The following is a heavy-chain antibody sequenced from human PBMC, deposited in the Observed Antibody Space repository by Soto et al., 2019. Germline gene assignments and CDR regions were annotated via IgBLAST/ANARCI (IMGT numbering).Heavy chain of an antibody. D-gene: IGHD2-15*01. V-gene: IGHV3-23*01. CDR2: LSGSGGET. CDR1: GFTFSTYA. J-gene: IGHJ4*02. Sequence: GGSLRLSCVSSGFTFSTYAMAWFRQAPGKGLEWVSALSGSGGETFYADSVKGRFTISRDNSKNTVYLQMTNLRAEDTAVYYCAKEIAVAVATPPEYWGQGTLVTVSS. CDR3: AKEIAVAVATPPEY.